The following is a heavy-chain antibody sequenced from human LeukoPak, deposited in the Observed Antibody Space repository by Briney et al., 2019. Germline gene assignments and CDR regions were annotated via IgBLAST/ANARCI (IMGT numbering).Heavy chain of an antibody. CDR3: ARGSIAARASDY. CDR2: ISANSGGT. J-gene: IGHJ4*02. D-gene: IGHD6-6*01. CDR1: GYTFINYG. V-gene: IGHV1-2*02. Sequence: ASVKVSCKASGYTFINYGISWVRQAPGQGLEWMGWISANSGGTNYAQKFQGRVTMTRDTSISTAYMELSRLRSDDTAVYYCARGSIAARASDYWGQGTLVTVSS.